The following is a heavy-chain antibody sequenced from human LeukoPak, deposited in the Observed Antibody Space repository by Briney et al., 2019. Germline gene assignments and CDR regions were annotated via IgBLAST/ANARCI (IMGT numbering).Heavy chain of an antibody. Sequence: GRSLRLSCAASGFTFSSYEMNWVRQVPGKGLEWLSYISSSGSSMYYADSVKGRFTISRDNAKNSLYLQMDSLRAEDTAVYYCARGPIPDVVTAGLYFDYWGQGTLVTVSS. V-gene: IGHV3-48*03. CDR1: GFTFSSYE. CDR2: ISSSGSSM. CDR3: ARGPIPDVVTAGLYFDY. D-gene: IGHD2-21*02. J-gene: IGHJ4*02.